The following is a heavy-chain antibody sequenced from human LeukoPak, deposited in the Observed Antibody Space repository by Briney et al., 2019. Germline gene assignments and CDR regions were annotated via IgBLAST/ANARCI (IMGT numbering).Heavy chain of an antibody. D-gene: IGHD3-10*01. J-gene: IGHJ4*02. V-gene: IGHV3-33*01. CDR3: ARDRRITMVRGALDY. CDR2: IWYDGSNK. CDR1: GFTFSSYG. Sequence: GGSLRLSCAASGFTFSSYGVHWVRQAPGKGLEWVAVIWYDGSNKYYADSVKGQFTISRDNSKNTLYLQMNSLRAEDTAVYYCARDRRITMVRGALDYWGQGTLVTVSS.